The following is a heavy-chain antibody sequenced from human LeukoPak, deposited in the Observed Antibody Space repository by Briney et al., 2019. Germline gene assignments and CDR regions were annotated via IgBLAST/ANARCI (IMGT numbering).Heavy chain of an antibody. J-gene: IGHJ6*03. CDR3: ARGPLDYYYYYMDA. CDR1: GYTFTGYY. CDR2: INPNSGGT. Sequence: ASVKVSCKASGYTFTGYYMHWVRQAPGQGLEWMGWINPNSGGTNYAQKFQGRVTMTRDTSISTAYMELSRLRSDDTAVYYCARGPLDYYYYYMDAWGKGTTVTVSS. D-gene: IGHD1-1*01. V-gene: IGHV1-2*02.